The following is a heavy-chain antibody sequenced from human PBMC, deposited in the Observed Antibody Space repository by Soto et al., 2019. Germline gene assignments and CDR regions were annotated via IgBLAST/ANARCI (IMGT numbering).Heavy chain of an antibody. Sequence: PGGSLRLSCAASGFTVSSNYMSWVRQAPGKGLEWVSVIYSGGSTYYADSVKGRFTISRDNSKNTLYLQMNSLRAEDTAVYYCARVEGSATSFYYYYYGMDVWGQGTTVTVSS. CDR1: GFTVSSNY. V-gene: IGHV3-66*01. CDR2: IYSGGST. CDR3: ARVEGSATSFYYYYYGMDV. D-gene: IGHD3-10*01. J-gene: IGHJ6*02.